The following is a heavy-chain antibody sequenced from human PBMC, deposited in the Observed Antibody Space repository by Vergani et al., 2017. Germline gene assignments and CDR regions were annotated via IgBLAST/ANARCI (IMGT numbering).Heavy chain of an antibody. CDR2: IYISGST. V-gene: IGHV4-61*02. D-gene: IGHD2-2*01. CDR3: ARGYCRSSSCPRPYWYFDL. J-gene: IGHJ2*01. CDR1: GGSISSSSYF. Sequence: QVQLQESGPGLVKPSQTLSLTCTVSGGSISSSSYFWSWIRQPAGKGLEWIGRIYISGSTNYNPSLKSRVTMSVDTSKNQFSLKLSSVTAADTAVYYWARGYCRSSSCPRPYWYFDLWGRGTLVTVSS.